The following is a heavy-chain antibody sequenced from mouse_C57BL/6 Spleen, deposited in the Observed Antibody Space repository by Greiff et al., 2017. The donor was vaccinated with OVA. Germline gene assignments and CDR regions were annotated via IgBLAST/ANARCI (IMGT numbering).Heavy chain of an antibody. Sequence: QVQLQQPGAELVRPGTSVKLSCKASGYTFTSYWMHWVKQRPGKGLEWIGVIDPYDSYTNYNQKFKGKATLTVDTSSSTAYMQLSSLTSLDSGVYCRAKPEFDYWGQGTTRTVSA. CDR3: AKPEFDY. CDR2: IDPYDSYT. V-gene: IGHV1-59*01. CDR1: GYTFTSYW. J-gene: IGHJ2*01.